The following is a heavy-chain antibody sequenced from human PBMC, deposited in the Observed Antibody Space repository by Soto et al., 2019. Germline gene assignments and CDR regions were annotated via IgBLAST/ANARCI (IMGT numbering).Heavy chain of an antibody. J-gene: IGHJ4*02. V-gene: IGHV3-30*18. Sequence: QAQLVESGGGVVQPGRSLRLSCAASGFTFSSYGMHWVRQAPGKGLEWVAVISYDGSNKYYADSVKGRFTISRDNSKNTLYLQMNSLRAEDTAVYYCAKVARSSGYLYYFDYWGQGTLVTVSS. CDR3: AKVARSSGYLYYFDY. CDR1: GFTFSSYG. CDR2: ISYDGSNK. D-gene: IGHD3-22*01.